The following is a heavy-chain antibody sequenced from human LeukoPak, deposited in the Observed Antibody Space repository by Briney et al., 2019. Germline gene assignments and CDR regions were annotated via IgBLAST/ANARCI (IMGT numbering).Heavy chain of an antibody. CDR3: ASSAGALIDC. V-gene: IGHV3-33*08. CDR1: GFTFSSYS. Sequence: GGSLRLSCAASGFTFSSYSMNWVRQAPGKGLEWVAVIWFDGSNKFYADSVKGRFTISRDNSKNTLYLQMNRLRAEDTAVYYCASSAGALIDCWGQGTLVIVSS. CDR2: IWFDGSNK. D-gene: IGHD6-19*01. J-gene: IGHJ4*02.